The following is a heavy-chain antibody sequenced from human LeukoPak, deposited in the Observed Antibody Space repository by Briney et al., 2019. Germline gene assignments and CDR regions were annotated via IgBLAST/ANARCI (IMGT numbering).Heavy chain of an antibody. V-gene: IGHV1-18*01. Sequence: ASVKVSCKASGYTFTSYGISWVRQAPGQGLEWMGWISAYNGNTNYAQKLQGRVTMTTDTSTSTAYMDLRSLRSDDTDVYYCARDRVKYYYDSSGYLPFDYWGQGTLVTVPS. CDR1: GYTFTSYG. D-gene: IGHD3-22*01. CDR3: ARDRVKYYYDSSGYLPFDY. J-gene: IGHJ4*02. CDR2: ISAYNGNT.